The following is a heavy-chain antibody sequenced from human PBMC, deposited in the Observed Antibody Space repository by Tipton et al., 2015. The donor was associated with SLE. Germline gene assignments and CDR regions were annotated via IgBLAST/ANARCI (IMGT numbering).Heavy chain of an antibody. J-gene: IGHJ6*02. CDR3: ARDNWNFILHYYYGMDV. D-gene: IGHD1-7*01. CDR1: GGSISSSSYY. CDR2: IYYSGST. Sequence: TLSLTCTVSGGSISSSSYYWGWIRQPPGKGLEWIGSIYYSGSTYYNPSLKSRVTMSVDTSKNHFSLKLSSVTAADTGVYYCARDNWNFILHYYYGMDVWGQGTTVTVSS. V-gene: IGHV4-39*02.